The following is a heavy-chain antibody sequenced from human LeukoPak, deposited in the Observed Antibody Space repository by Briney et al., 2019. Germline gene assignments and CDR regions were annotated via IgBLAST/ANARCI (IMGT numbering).Heavy chain of an antibody. Sequence: SETLSLTCTVSGGSISSGSYYWSWIRQPAGKGLEWIGRIYTSGSTNYNPSLKSRVTISVDTSKNQFSLKLSSVTAADTAVYYCARGYNLNSHRDYDFWSGYSDYWGQGTLVTVSS. D-gene: IGHD3-3*01. V-gene: IGHV4-61*02. CDR2: IYTSGST. CDR1: GGSISSGSYY. J-gene: IGHJ4*02. CDR3: ARGYNLNSHRDYDFWSGYSDY.